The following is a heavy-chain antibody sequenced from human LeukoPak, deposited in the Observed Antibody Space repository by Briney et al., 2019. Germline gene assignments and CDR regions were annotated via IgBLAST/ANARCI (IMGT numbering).Heavy chain of an antibody. V-gene: IGHV3-7*01. CDR2: IKQDGSEK. Sequence: PGGSLRLLCALSVFTFRSYWMICVRGARGEGLECVANIKQDGSEKYYVDSVKGRFTISRDNAKNSLYLQMSSLRAEDTAVYYCARDWGNDFWSGYLNWGQRTLVTVSS. CDR1: VFTFRSYW. CDR3: ARDWGNDFWSGYLN. J-gene: IGHJ4*02. D-gene: IGHD3-3*01.